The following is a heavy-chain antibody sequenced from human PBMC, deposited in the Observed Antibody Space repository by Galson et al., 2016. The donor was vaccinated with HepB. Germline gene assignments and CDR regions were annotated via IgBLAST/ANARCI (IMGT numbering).Heavy chain of an antibody. CDR3: ARGRPPVNSGYDANPYYFDY. CDR2: INPISGTS. J-gene: IGHJ4*02. CDR1: GGTLRNYE. D-gene: IGHD5-12*01. Sequence: SVKVSCKASGGTLRNYEISWVRQAPGQGPEWMGGINPISGTSTYAQKFQDRVAITADESTDTVYMEVSSLRSEDSALYYCARGRPPVNSGYDANPYYFDYWGQGTLITVSS. V-gene: IGHV1-69*13.